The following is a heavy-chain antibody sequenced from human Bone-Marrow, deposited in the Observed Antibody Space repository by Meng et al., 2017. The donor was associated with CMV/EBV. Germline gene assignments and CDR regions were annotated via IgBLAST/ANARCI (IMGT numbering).Heavy chain of an antibody. CDR3: ARGSAGLSTDYYYYGMDV. D-gene: IGHD3-16*02. CDR1: GGSFSGYY. Sequence: SETLSLTCAVYGGSFSGYYWSWIRQPPGKGLEWIGEINHSGSTNYNPSLKSRVTISVDTSKNQFSLKLSSVTAADTAVYYCARGSAGLSTDYYYYGMDVWGQGTTVTVSS. J-gene: IGHJ6*02. CDR2: INHSGST. V-gene: IGHV4-34*01.